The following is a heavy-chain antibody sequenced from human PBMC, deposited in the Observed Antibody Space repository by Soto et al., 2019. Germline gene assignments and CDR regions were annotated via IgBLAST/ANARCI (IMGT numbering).Heavy chain of an antibody. D-gene: IGHD2-21*01. CDR1: GGSISSGGYS. Sequence: QLQLQESGSGLVKPSQTLSLTCAVSGGSISSGGYSWSWIRQPPGKGLEWIGYIYHSGSTYYNPSLKRRVTISVDRSKNQFSLKLSSVTAADTAVYYCARSGVGMTXXTXXXYYYGMDVWGQGTTVTVSS. CDR3: ARSGVGMTXXTXXXYYYGMDV. V-gene: IGHV4-30-2*01. CDR2: IYHSGST. J-gene: IGHJ6*02.